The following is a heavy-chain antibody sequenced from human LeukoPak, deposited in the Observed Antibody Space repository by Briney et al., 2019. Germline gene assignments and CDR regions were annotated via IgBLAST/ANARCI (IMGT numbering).Heavy chain of an antibody. V-gene: IGHV3-48*03. Sequence: PGGSLRLSCAASGFTLSSYEMNCVRQAPGKGLEWVSYISSSVSTIYYADSAKGGFTISRDNAKNSLYLQMNSPRAEDTAVYYCAELGITMIGGVWGKGTTVTISS. CDR1: GFTLSSYE. J-gene: IGHJ6*04. D-gene: IGHD3-10*02. CDR2: ISSSVSTI. CDR3: AELGITMIGGV.